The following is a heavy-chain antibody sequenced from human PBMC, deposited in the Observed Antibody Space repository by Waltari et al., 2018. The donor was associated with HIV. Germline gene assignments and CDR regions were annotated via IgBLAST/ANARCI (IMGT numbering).Heavy chain of an antibody. Sequence: QVQLVQSGAEVKKPGASVKVSCKASGYTFTSYDINWVRQATGQGLEWMGWMNPYSGNTGYAQKFQGRVTMTRNTSISTAYMELSSLRSEDTAVYYCASRSVVTPRYYYYYGMDVWGQGTTVTVSS. CDR1: GYTFTSYD. CDR2: MNPYSGNT. J-gene: IGHJ6*02. V-gene: IGHV1-8*01. CDR3: ASRSVVTPRYYYYYGMDV. D-gene: IGHD2-21*02.